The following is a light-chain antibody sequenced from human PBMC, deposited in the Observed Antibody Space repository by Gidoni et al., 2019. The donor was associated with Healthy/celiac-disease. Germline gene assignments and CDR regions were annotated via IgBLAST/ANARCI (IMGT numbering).Light chain of an antibody. J-gene: IGLJ7*01. CDR3: QVWDSSSDHHAV. CDR2: YDS. CDR1: NIGSKS. V-gene: IGLV3-21*04. Sequence: SYVLTPPPSVSVAPGKTARITCGGNNIGSKSVHWYQQKPGQAPVLVIYYDSDRPSGIPERFSGSNSGNTATLTISRVEAGDEADYYCQVWDSSSDHHAVFGGGTQLTVL.